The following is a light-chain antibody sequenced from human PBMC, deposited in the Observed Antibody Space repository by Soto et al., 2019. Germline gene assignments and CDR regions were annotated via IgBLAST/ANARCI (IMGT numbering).Light chain of an antibody. CDR1: SSDVGGYNY. Sequence: QSALTQPASVSGSPGQSITISCTGTSSDVGGYNYVSWYQQHPGKAPKLMIYEVSNRPSGVPNRFSGSKSGNTASLTISGLQAEDEADYYCSSSTSSSTLVFGTGTKLTVL. CDR2: EVS. CDR3: SSSTSSSTLV. J-gene: IGLJ1*01. V-gene: IGLV2-14*01.